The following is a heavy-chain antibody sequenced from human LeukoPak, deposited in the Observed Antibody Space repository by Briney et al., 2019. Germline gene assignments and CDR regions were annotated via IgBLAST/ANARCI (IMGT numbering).Heavy chain of an antibody. CDR1: GFTFSSYG. J-gene: IGHJ4*02. V-gene: IGHV3-30*02. CDR3: AKDPRPHYDFWSGYYRYFDY. CDR2: IRYDGSNK. D-gene: IGHD3-3*01. Sequence: GXSLXLSCAASGFTFSSYGMHWVRQAPGKGLEWVAFIRYDGSNKYYADSVKGRFTISRDNSKNTLYLQMNSLRAEDTAVYYCAKDPRPHYDFWSGYYRYFDYWGQETLVTVSS.